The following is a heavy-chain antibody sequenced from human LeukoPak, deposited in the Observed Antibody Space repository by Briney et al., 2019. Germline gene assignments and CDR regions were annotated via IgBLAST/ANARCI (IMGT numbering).Heavy chain of an antibody. CDR1: GYTFTSYY. Sequence: ASVKVSCKASGYTFTSYYMHWVRQAPGQGLEWMGIINLSGGSTSYAQKFQGRVTMTRDTSTSTVYMELSSLRSEDTAVYYCARVFAPYSSGYYYYFDYWGQGTLVTVSS. J-gene: IGHJ4*02. CDR3: ARVFAPYSSGYYYYFDY. V-gene: IGHV1-46*01. D-gene: IGHD3-22*01. CDR2: INLSGGST.